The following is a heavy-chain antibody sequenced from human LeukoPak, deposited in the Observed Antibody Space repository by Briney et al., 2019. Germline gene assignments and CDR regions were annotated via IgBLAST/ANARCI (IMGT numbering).Heavy chain of an antibody. V-gene: IGHV1-3*04. D-gene: IGHD3-10*01. CDR2: INTGNGNT. J-gene: IGHJ3*01. CDR3: ARHYYGSGTLSSGGVFDL. Sequence: ASVKVSCKASGYTFTSYAMHWVRQAPGQRLEWMGWINTGNGNTKYSQKFQGRVSITRDTSASTAYMEVSSLRSEDTAVYYCARHYYGSGTLSSGGVFDLWGQGTMVTVSS. CDR1: GYTFTSYA.